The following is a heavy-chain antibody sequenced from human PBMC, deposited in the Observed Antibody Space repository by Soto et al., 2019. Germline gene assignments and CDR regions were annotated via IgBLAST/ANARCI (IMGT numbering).Heavy chain of an antibody. V-gene: IGHV1-46*02. CDR2: IHPSGDTK. J-gene: IGHJ4*02. D-gene: IGHD3-16*01. CDR1: GYTFQNYH. Sequence: QVQLVQSGAEVKEPGASVKVSCKASGYTFQNYHMHWVRQAPGQGLEWMGIIHPSGDTKTYAQRFQGRLAMPRDTSTSTAYMELSSLTSEDTAVYFCARDLWGSWPVDYWGQGTLVTVSS. CDR3: ARDLWGSWPVDY.